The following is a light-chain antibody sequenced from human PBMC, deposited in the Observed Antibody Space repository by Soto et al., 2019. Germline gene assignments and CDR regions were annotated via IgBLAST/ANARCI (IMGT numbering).Light chain of an antibody. CDR1: QSVLYSSNNKNY. CDR2: WAS. CDR3: QQRINWPIT. J-gene: IGKJ5*01. V-gene: IGKV4-1*01. Sequence: DIVMTQSPDSLAVSLGERATINCKSSQSVLYSSNNKNYLAWYQQKPGQPPKLLIYWASTRESGVPDRFSGSGSGTDFTLTISTLEPEDFAVYYCQQRINWPITFGQGTRLEIK.